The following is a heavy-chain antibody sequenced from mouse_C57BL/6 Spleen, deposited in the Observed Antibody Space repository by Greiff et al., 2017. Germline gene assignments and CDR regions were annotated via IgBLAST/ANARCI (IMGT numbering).Heavy chain of an antibody. CDR2: ISGGGGNT. CDR3: ATTFYGYNWYFDV. CDR1: GFTFSSYT. J-gene: IGHJ1*03. Sequence: EVQGVESGGGLVKPGGSLKLSCAASGFTFSSYTMSWVRQTPEKRLEWVATISGGGGNTYYPDSVKGRFTISRDNAKNTLYLQMSSLRSEDTALYYCATTFYGYNWYFDVWGTGTTVTVSS. D-gene: IGHD2-9*01. V-gene: IGHV5-9*01.